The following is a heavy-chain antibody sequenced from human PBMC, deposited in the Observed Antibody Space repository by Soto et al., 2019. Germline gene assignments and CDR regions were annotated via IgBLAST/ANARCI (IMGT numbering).Heavy chain of an antibody. D-gene: IGHD1-26*01. CDR2: IIPIFGTA. Sequence: GASVKVSCKSSGGTFSSYAISWVRQAPGQGLEWMGGIIPIFGTANYAQKFQGRVTITADESTSTAYMELSSLRSEDTAVYYCARGGSYYYYGMDVWGQGTTVTVSS. V-gene: IGHV1-69*13. J-gene: IGHJ6*02. CDR3: ARGGSYYYYGMDV. CDR1: GGTFSSYA.